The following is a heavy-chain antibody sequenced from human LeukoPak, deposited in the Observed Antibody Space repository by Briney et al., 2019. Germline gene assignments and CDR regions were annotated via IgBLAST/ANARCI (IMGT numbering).Heavy chain of an antibody. CDR3: ARFGGMVREFDP. J-gene: IGHJ5*02. V-gene: IGHV4-31*03. D-gene: IGHD3-10*01. Sequence: SETLSLTCTVSGGSISSGGYYWSWIRQHPGKGLEWIRYIYYSGSTYYNPSLKSRVTISVDTSKNQFSLKLSSVTAADTAVYYCARFGGMVREFDPWGQGTLVTVSS. CDR1: GGSISSGGYY. CDR2: IYYSGST.